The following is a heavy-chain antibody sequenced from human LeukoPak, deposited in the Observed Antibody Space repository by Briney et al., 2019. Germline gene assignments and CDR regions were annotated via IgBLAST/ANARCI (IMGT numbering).Heavy chain of an antibody. D-gene: IGHD6-13*01. CDR3: ARDSTGNSSSRKRSYYYYMDV. CDR2: IYYSGST. CDR1: GVSISSHY. V-gene: IGHV4-59*11. J-gene: IGHJ6*03. Sequence: SETLSLTCTVSGVSISSHYWSWIRQPPGKGLEWIGYIYYSGSTNYNPSLKSRVTISVDTSKNQFSLKLSSVTAADTAVYYCARDSTGNSSSRKRSYYYYMDVWGKGTTVTVSS.